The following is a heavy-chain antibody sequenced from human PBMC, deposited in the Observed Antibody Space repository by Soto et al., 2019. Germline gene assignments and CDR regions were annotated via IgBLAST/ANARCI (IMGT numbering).Heavy chain of an antibody. CDR3: ARFRIATYGSGYFDF. D-gene: IGHD3-10*01. V-gene: IGHV4-30-2*01. Sequence: QLQLQESGSGLVQSSETLSLTCAVSGGSTYSGGYSWSWLRQAPGKGLEWIGHIYNSAATYSNPSLRSRVAMSVDTSKSQFSLKLTSVTAADTAVYYCARFRIATYGSGYFDFWGQGTLVTVSS. CDR1: GGSTYSGGYS. CDR2: IYNSAAT. J-gene: IGHJ4*02.